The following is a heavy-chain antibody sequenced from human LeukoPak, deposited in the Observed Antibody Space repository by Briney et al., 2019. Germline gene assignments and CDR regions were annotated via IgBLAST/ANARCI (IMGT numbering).Heavy chain of an antibody. Sequence: GGSLRLSCAASGFTFNNYGMQWVRQAPGKGLEWGAVISYTGNTKYYVDSVKGRFTISRDNSKNTLYLQMNSLRAEDTAVYYCVKESDEYSSSSSDYWGQGTLVTVSS. CDR1: GFTFNNYG. CDR3: VKESDEYSSSSSDY. D-gene: IGHD6-6*01. CDR2: ISYTGNTK. J-gene: IGHJ4*02. V-gene: IGHV3-30*18.